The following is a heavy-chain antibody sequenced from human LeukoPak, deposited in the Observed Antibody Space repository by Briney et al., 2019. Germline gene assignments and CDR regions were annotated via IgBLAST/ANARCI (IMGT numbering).Heavy chain of an antibody. CDR3: ARDYYDSSGYYYFDY. J-gene: IGHJ4*02. CDR2: IKQDGSEK. V-gene: IGHV3-7*01. D-gene: IGHD3-22*01. CDR1: GFTFSSYW. Sequence: PGGSLRLSCAASGFTFSSYWMSWVRQAPGKGLEWVANIKQDGSEKYYVDSVKGRFTISRDNAKNSLYLQMNSLRAEDTAVYYCARDYYDSSGYYYFDYWGQGTLVIVSS.